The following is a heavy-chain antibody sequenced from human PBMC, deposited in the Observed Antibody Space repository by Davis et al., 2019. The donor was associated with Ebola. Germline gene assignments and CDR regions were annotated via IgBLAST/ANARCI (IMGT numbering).Heavy chain of an antibody. V-gene: IGHV3-21*01. CDR2: ISSSSSYI. J-gene: IGHJ3*02. CDR1: GFTFSSYS. D-gene: IGHD6-13*01. Sequence: GESLKISCAASGFTFSSYSMNWVRQAPGKGLEWVSSISSSSSYIYYADSVKGRFTISRDNAKNSLYLQMNSLRAEDTAVYYCARDRGPQQHDAFDIWGQGTMVTVSS. CDR3: ARDRGPQQHDAFDI.